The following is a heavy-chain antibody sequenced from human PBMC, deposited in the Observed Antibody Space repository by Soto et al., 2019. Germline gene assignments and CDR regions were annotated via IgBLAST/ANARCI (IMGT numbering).Heavy chain of an antibody. D-gene: IGHD3-22*01. CDR3: VTRGGYYDSGAYYD. Sequence: VHLQESGPGLVKASGTLSLSCAVSGGSITSSYWWTWVRQPPGKVLEWVGEVFHLGNTKYTPSLKNRINVSVDKSKTHFSLTLTSVTAADTAVYYCVTRGGYYDSGAYYDWGQGTRVTVSS. J-gene: IGHJ4*02. CDR1: GGSITSSYW. CDR2: VFHLGNT. V-gene: IGHV4-4*02.